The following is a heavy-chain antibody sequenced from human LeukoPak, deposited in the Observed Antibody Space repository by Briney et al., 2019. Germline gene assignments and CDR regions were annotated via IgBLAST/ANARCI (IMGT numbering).Heavy chain of an antibody. D-gene: IGHD2/OR15-2a*01. CDR2: IYPGDSDT. J-gene: IGHJ6*03. CDR3: AGRGISENYYYYYMDV. V-gene: IGHV5-51*01. Sequence: NHGESLKISCKGSGYSFTSYWIGWVRQMPGKGLEWMGIIYPGDSDTRYSPSFQGQVTISADKSISTAYLQWSSLKASDTAMYYCAGRGISENYYYYYMDVWGKGTTVTVSS. CDR1: GYSFTSYW.